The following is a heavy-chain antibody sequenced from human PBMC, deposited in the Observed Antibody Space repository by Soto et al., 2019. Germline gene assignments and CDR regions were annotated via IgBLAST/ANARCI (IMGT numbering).Heavy chain of an antibody. CDR2: ITSSGSTI. CDR1: GFTFSSYQ. D-gene: IGHD3-3*01. Sequence: GSLLLSCSASGFTFSSYQMNGVRQAPGKGLEWISYITSSGSTIYYADSVKGRFTISRHNAKNSLYLQMNSLRAEDTAVYYCARDLITTFGVPTNDCWGQGTLVTVYS. V-gene: IGHV3-48*03. J-gene: IGHJ4*02. CDR3: ARDLITTFGVPTNDC.